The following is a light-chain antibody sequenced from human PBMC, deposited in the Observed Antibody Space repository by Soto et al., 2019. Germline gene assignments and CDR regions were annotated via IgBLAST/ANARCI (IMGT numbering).Light chain of an antibody. CDR3: SSYTSSSTRV. Sequence: QCVLTQPASVSGSAGQSITISCPGTSSDVGGYNYVSWYQQHPGKAPKLMIYDVSNRPSGVSNRFSGSKSGNTASLTISGLQAEDEAGYYCSSYTSSSTRVFGTGTKVTVL. V-gene: IGLV2-14*01. CDR1: SSDVGGYNY. J-gene: IGLJ1*01. CDR2: DVS.